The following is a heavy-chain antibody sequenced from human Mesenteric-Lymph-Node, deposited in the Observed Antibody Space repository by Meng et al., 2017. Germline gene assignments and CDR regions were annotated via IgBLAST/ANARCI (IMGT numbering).Heavy chain of an antibody. CDR2: ISGSGGST. CDR1: GFTFSSYA. CDR3: AKDPRDAYCGGDCWAYYFDY. Sequence: GESLKISCAASGFTFSSYAMSWGRQAPGKGLEWVSAISGSGGSTYYADSVKGRFTISRDNSKNTLYLQMNSLRAEDTAVYYCAKDPRDAYCGGDCWAYYFDYWGQGTLVTVSS. D-gene: IGHD2-21*02. J-gene: IGHJ4*02. V-gene: IGHV3-23*01.